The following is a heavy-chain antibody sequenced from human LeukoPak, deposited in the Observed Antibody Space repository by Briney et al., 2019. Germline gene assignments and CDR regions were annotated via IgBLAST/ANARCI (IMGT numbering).Heavy chain of an antibody. J-gene: IGHJ4*02. D-gene: IGHD5-24*01. Sequence: GASVKVSCKASEYTFTSYDVNWVRQATGQGLEWMGWMNPNSGNTGYAQKFQGRVTFTRNTSISTAYMELSSLKSEDTAVYYCARGKAVAGGRDEYNYEVRILGYWGQGTLVTVSS. CDR2: MNPNSGNT. CDR1: EYTFTSYD. V-gene: IGHV1-8*01. CDR3: ARGKAVAGGRDEYNYEVRILGY.